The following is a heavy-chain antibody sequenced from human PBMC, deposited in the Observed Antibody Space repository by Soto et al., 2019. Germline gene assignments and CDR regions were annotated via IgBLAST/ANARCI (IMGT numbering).Heavy chain of an antibody. V-gene: IGHV4-4*02. D-gene: IGHD2-21*02. CDR2: IYSSGTT. Sequence: QVQLQESGPGLVKSSGTLSLACTVSGDSIRTSNWWSWARQPPGKGLEWIGEIYSSGTTNFNPSLKSRVTISVDESRNQFSLNLTSVTAADTAVYFCARAPGVVVGTSILSSWFDPWGQGTLVIVSS. CDR3: ARAPGVVVGTSILSSWFDP. J-gene: IGHJ5*02. CDR1: GDSIRTSNW.